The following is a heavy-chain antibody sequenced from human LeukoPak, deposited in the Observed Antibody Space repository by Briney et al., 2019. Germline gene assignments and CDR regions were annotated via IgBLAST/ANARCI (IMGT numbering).Heavy chain of an antibody. CDR2: IKQDGSEK. V-gene: IGHV3-7*01. CDR1: GFTFSSYW. D-gene: IGHD2-2*01. J-gene: IGHJ4*02. Sequence: GGSLRLSCAASGFTFSSYWMSWVRQAPGKGLEWVANIKQDGSEKYYVDSVKGRFTISRDNAKNSLYLQMNSLRAEDTAVYYCARNTADPDDIVVVPAAPYYFDYWGQGTLVTVSS. CDR3: ARNTADPDDIVVVPAAPYYFDY.